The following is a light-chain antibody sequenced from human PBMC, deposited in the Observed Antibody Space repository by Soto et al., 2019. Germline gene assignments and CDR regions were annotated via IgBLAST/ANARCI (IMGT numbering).Light chain of an antibody. V-gene: IGKV3-15*01. CDR3: HQYSDWPYT. CDR1: QSVGGY. J-gene: IGKJ2*01. CDR2: GAS. Sequence: EIVMTQSPVTLSVSPGERAALSCRASQSVGGYLAWYQQKPGQAPRLVIHGASTRATGIPPRFSGSGSGTEFTLTISSLQSEDLAVYYCHQYSDWPYTFSQGTKLEIK.